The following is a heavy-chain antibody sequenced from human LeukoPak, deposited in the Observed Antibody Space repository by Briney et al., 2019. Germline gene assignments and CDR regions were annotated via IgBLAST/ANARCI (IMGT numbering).Heavy chain of an antibody. CDR2: INTSGGST. J-gene: IGHJ4*02. CDR3: ARGRFMITFGGVIALGY. Sequence: ASVNVSCEASGYTFTSYYMHWVRQAPGQGLEWMGIINTSGGSTSYAQKFQGRVTMARDTSTSTVYMELSSLRSEDTAVYYCARGRFMITFGGVIALGYWGQGTLVTVSS. CDR1: GYTFTSYY. D-gene: IGHD3-16*02. V-gene: IGHV1-46*01.